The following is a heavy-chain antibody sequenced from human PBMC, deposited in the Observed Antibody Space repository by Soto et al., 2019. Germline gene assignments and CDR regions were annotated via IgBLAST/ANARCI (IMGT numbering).Heavy chain of an antibody. Sequence: SETLSLTCTVSGGSISSYYWSWIRQPPGKGLEWIGYIYYSGSTNYNPSPKSRVTISVDTSKNQFSLKLSSVTAADTAVYYCASDHSGYDSSIDYWGQGILVTVSS. CDR3: ASDHSGYDSSIDY. CDR2: IYYSGST. D-gene: IGHD5-12*01. CDR1: GGSISSYY. V-gene: IGHV4-59*01. J-gene: IGHJ4*02.